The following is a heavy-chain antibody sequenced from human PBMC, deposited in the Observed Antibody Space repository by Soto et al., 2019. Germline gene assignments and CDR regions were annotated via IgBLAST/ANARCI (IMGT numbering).Heavy chain of an antibody. V-gene: IGHV4-59*08. CDR3: ARHNYGSGSTYFDY. CDR2: IYYSGST. Sequence: QVQLQESGPGLVKPSETLSLTCTVSGGSISSYYWSWIRQPPGKGLEWIGYIYYSGSTNYNPSLKSRATXXVXTXXNQLALKLNSMTAADTAVYYCARHNYGSGSTYFDYWGQGTLVTVSS. CDR1: GGSISSYY. D-gene: IGHD3-10*01. J-gene: IGHJ4*02.